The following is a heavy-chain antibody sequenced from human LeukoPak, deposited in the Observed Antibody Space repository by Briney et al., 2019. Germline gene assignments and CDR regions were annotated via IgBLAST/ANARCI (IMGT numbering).Heavy chain of an antibody. CDR1: GGSFSGYY. CDR2: INHSGST. Sequence: SETLSLTCAVYGGSFSGYYWSWIRQPPGKGLEWIGEINHSGSTNYNPSLKRRVTISVDTSKNQFSLKLSSVTAADTAVYYCAVGGWYFDYWGQGTLVTVSS. V-gene: IGHV4-34*01. D-gene: IGHD6-19*01. J-gene: IGHJ4*02. CDR3: AVGGWYFDY.